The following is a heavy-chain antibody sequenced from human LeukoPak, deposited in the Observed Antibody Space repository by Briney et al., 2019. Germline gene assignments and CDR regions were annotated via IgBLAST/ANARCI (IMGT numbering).Heavy chain of an antibody. J-gene: IGHJ4*02. CDR1: GFTFNSCV. D-gene: IGHD5/OR15-5a*01. Sequence: PGGSLRLSCAVSGFTFNSCVMHWVREAPGKGLEWVAAISNGGRNKHYAGSVKGRFAISRDNSKSTLYLQMDSLRAEDTAVYYCAKDRTDTSSIDYWGQGTLVTVSS. CDR2: ISNGGRNK. V-gene: IGHV3-30*18. CDR3: AKDRTDTSSIDY.